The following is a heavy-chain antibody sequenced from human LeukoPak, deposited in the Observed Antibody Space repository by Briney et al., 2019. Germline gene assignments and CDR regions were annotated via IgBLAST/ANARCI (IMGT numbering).Heavy chain of an antibody. J-gene: IGHJ4*02. CDR2: IYTSGST. CDR1: GGSISSYY. CDR3: ARERVAYCGGDCYLAGYFDY. V-gene: IGHV4-4*07. Sequence: SETLSLTCTVSGGSISSYYWSWIRQPAGKGLEWIGRIYTSGSTNYNPSLKSRVTISVDTSKNQFSLKLSSVTAADTAVYYCARERVAYCGGDCYLAGYFDYWGQGTLVTVSS. D-gene: IGHD2-21*01.